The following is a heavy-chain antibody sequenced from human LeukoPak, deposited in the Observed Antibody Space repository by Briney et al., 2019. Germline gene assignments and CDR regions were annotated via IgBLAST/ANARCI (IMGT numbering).Heavy chain of an antibody. V-gene: IGHV3-23*01. Sequence: GGSLRLSCAASGFTFSSYGMSWVRQAPGKGLEWVSAVSGSGGSTYYADSVKGRFTISRDNSKNTLYLQMNSLRAEDTAVYYCAKIRESIWRACFDYWGQGTLVTISS. CDR2: VSGSGGST. CDR1: GFTFSSYG. J-gene: IGHJ4*02. D-gene: IGHD6-6*01. CDR3: AKIRESIWRACFDY.